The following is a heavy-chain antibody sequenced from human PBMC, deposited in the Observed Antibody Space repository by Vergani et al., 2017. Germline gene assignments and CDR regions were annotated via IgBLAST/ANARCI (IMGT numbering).Heavy chain of an antibody. CDR2: IYSTGST. CDR3: ARQKDYYMDV. J-gene: IGHJ6*03. CDR1: GGSFNTYY. Sequence: QVQLEESGPGLVKPSETLSLTCTVSGGSFNTYYWGWIRQSPGKGLEWIGYIYSTGSTNYNPSLNSRVTMSVDTSKNQCSLKLTSVTAADTAVYYCARQKDYYMDVWGKGATVTVS. V-gene: IGHV4-59*08.